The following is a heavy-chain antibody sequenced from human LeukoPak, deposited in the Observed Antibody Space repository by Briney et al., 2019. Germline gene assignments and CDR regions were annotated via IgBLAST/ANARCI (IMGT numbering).Heavy chain of an antibody. D-gene: IGHD6-13*01. J-gene: IGHJ5*02. CDR3: ARSPTGSSWYAGFDP. CDR2: IIPIFGTA. V-gene: IGHV1-69*13. Sequence: GASVKVSCKTSGGTFSSYAISWVRQAPGQGLEWMGGIIPIFGTANYAQKFQGRVTITADESTSTAYMELSSLRSEDMAVYYCARSPTGSSWYAGFDPWGQGTLVTVSS. CDR1: GGTFSSYA.